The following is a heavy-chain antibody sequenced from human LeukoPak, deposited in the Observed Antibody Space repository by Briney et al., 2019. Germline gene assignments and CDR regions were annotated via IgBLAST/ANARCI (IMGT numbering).Heavy chain of an antibody. CDR1: GFTFDDYA. J-gene: IGHJ4*02. CDR2: ISWNSGSI. V-gene: IGHV3-9*01. Sequence: GGSLRLSCAASGFTFDDYAMHWVRQAPGKGLEWVSGISWNSGSIGYADSVKGRFTISRDNAKNSLYLQMNSLRAEDTAVYYCAREVARSFDYWGQGTLVTVSS. CDR3: AREVARSFDY.